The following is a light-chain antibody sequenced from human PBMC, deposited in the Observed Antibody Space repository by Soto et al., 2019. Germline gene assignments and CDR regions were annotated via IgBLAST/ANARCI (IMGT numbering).Light chain of an antibody. V-gene: IGLV2-14*01. Sequence: QSALTQPASVSGSPGQSITISCTGTSSDVGGYKYVSWYQQHPGEAPKLMIYDVSNRPSGVSNRFSGSKSGNTASLTISGLQAEDEADYYCSSYTSSSTRVFGTGTKGTV. CDR2: DVS. CDR1: SSDVGGYKY. J-gene: IGLJ1*01. CDR3: SSYTSSSTRV.